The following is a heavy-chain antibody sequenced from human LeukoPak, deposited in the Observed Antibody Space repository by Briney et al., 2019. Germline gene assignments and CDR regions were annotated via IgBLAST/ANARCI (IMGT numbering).Heavy chain of an antibody. CDR3: ASSTKDHDAFDI. V-gene: IGHV4-30-2*01. Sequence: PSETLSLTCAVSGGSISSGGYSWSWIRRPPGKGLEWIGYIYHSGSTYYNPSLKSRVTISVDRSKNQFSLKLSSVTAADTAVYYCASSTKDHDAFDIWGQGTMVTVSS. J-gene: IGHJ3*02. D-gene: IGHD2-2*01. CDR1: GGSISSGGYS. CDR2: IYHSGST.